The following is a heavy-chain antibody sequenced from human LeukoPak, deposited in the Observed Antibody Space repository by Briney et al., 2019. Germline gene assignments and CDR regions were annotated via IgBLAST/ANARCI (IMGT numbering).Heavy chain of an antibody. CDR2: IQDDVATT. D-gene: IGHD3-22*01. CDR3: ATQSITLVVVISPFDY. CDR1: GLTFRNFP. J-gene: IGHJ4*02. V-gene: IGHV3-30*02. Sequence: GRSLRLSCAASGLTFRNFPMHWVRQAPPKGLEWVALIQDDVATTNYADPLRGRFTISRDNSKSTVYLQMNSLKPDDTAVYYCATQSITLVVVISPFDYWGQGTLVTVSS.